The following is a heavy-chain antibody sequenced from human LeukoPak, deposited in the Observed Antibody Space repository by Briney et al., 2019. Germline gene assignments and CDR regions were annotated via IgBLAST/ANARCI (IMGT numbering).Heavy chain of an antibody. CDR3: TRGGVVPAGGFNF. Sequence: SETLSLTCTVSAGSISSGDYYSSWIRQPPGKGLEWIGYIYYSGSTYYNPSLKSRVTISVDTSKNQFSLKLSSVTAADRAGYNGTRGGVVPAGGFNFWGQGTLVTVSS. CDR1: AGSISSGDYY. D-gene: IGHD2-2*01. V-gene: IGHV4-30-4*01. CDR2: IYYSGST. J-gene: IGHJ4*02.